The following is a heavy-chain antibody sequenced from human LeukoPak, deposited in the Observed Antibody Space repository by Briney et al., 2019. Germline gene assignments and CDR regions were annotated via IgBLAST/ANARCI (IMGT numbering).Heavy chain of an antibody. CDR3: ARWGLRGHGVDY. CDR1: GGSISSGGYY. D-gene: IGHD3-10*01. V-gene: IGHV4-31*03. J-gene: IGHJ4*02. CDR2: IYYSGST. Sequence: PSETLSLTCTVSGGSISSGGYYWSWIRQHPGKGLEWIGYIYYSGSTYYNPSLKSRVTISVDTSKNQFSLKLSSVTAADTAVYYCARWGLRGHGVDYWGQGTLVTVSS.